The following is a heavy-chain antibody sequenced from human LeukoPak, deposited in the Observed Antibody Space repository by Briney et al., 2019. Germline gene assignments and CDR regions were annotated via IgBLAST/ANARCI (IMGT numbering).Heavy chain of an antibody. J-gene: IGHJ3*02. V-gene: IGHV5-51*01. D-gene: IGHD3-22*01. CDR3: ARRKREYYYDSSGYPEGAFDI. CDR2: IYPGDSDA. CDR1: GYRFTNYW. Sequence: GESLKISCKGSGYRFTNYWIGWVRQMPGKGLEWMGIIYPGDSDARYSPSFQGQVTFSADKSISTAYLQWSSLKASDTAMYYCARRKREYYYDSSGYPEGAFDIWGQGTMVTVSS.